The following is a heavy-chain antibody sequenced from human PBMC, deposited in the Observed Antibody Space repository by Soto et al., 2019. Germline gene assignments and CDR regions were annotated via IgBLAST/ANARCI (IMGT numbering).Heavy chain of an antibody. J-gene: IGHJ3*02. D-gene: IGHD2-15*01. CDR2: IYPGGSDT. CDR1: GYSFTSYW. Sequence: PGESLKVSCKGAGYSFTSYWSGWVRQMPGKGLEWMGIIYPGGSDTRYSPSFQGQVTISADKSISTAYLQWSSLKASDTAMYYCARAEIVVVVGRRSNDAFDIWDQGTMVTVSS. V-gene: IGHV5-51*01. CDR3: ARAEIVVVVGRRSNDAFDI.